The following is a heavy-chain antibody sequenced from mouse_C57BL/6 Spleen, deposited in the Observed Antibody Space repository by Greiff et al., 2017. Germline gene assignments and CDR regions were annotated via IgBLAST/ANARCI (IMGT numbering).Heavy chain of an antibody. CDR2: IYPGDGDT. CDR1: GYAFSSSW. CDR3: SREYYGSSFYYAMDY. J-gene: IGHJ4*01. D-gene: IGHD1-1*01. V-gene: IGHV1-82*01. Sequence: VQRVESGPELVKPGASVKISCKASGYAFSSSWMNWVKQRPGKGLEWIGRIYPGDGDTNYNGKFKGKATLTADKSSSTAYMQLSSLTSEDSAVYLCSREYYGSSFYYAMDYWGQGTSVTVSS.